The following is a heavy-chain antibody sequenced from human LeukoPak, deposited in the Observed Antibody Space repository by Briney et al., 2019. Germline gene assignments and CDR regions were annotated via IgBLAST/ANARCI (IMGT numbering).Heavy chain of an antibody. CDR2: IIPIFGTA. Sequence: SVKVSCKASGGTFSSYAISWVRQAPGQGLEWMGGIIPIFGTANYAQKFQGRVTITADESTSTAYMELSSLRSEDTAVYYCARAYYDILTGPAGYYYGMDVWGQGTTVTVSS. CDR3: ARAYYDILTGPAGYYYGMDV. V-gene: IGHV1-69*13. D-gene: IGHD3-9*01. J-gene: IGHJ6*02. CDR1: GGTFSSYA.